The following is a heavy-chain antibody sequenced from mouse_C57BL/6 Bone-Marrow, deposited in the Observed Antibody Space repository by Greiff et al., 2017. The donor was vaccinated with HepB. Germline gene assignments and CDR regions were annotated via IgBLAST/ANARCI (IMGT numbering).Heavy chain of an antibody. J-gene: IGHJ2*01. D-gene: IGHD1-1*01. CDR2: ISDGGSYT. Sequence: EVQGVESGGGLVKPGGSLKLSCAASGFTFSSYAMSWVRQTPEKRLEWVATISDGGSYTYYPDNVKGRFTISRDNAKNNLYLQMSHLKSEDTAMYYCARGSSYGSSLYYFDYWGQGTTLTVSS. V-gene: IGHV5-4*01. CDR1: GFTFSSYA. CDR3: ARGSSYGSSLYYFDY.